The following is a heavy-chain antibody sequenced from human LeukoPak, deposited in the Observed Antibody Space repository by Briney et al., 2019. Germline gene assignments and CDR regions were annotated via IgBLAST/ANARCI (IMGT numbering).Heavy chain of an antibody. Sequence: SETLSLTCAVYGGSFSGYYWSWIRQPPGKGLEWIGYIYYSGSTNYNPSLKSRVTISVDTSKNQFSLKLSSVTAADTAVYYCARVYRGYFDYWGQGTLVTVSS. J-gene: IGHJ4*02. CDR1: GGSFSGYY. CDR2: IYYSGST. CDR3: ARVYRGYFDY. D-gene: IGHD1-14*01. V-gene: IGHV4-59*01.